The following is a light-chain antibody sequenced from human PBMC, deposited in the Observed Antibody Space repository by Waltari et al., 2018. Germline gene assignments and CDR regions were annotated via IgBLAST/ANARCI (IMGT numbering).Light chain of an antibody. CDR3: QQYYNTLPYT. Sequence: NCKSSQSVLYSSNNKNYLAWYQQKPGQPPKLLIYWASTRESGVPDRFSGSGSGTDFTLTISNLQAEDVAVYYCQQYYNTLPYTFGQGTKLEIK. CDR1: QSVLYSSNNKNY. CDR2: WAS. J-gene: IGKJ2*01. V-gene: IGKV4-1*01.